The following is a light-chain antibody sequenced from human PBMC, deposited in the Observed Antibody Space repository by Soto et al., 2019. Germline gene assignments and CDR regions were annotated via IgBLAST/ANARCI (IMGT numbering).Light chain of an antibody. CDR1: QSISSSY. J-gene: IGKJ5*01. CDR2: DAS. CDR3: QQRSNWPPSIT. Sequence: EIVMTQSPDTLSVSPGGRATLSCRASQSISSSYLAWYQRKPGQAPRLLIYDASNRATGIPARFSGSGSGTDFTLTISSLEPEDFAVYYCQQRSNWPPSITFGQGTRLEIK. V-gene: IGKV3D-20*02.